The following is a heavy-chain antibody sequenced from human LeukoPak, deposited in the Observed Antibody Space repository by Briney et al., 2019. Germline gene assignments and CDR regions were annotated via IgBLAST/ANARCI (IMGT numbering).Heavy chain of an antibody. CDR1: GYTLTELS. V-gene: IGHV1-24*01. Sequence: ASVKVSCKVSGYTLTELSMHWVRQAPGKGLEWMGGFDPEDGETIYAQKFQGRVTMTEDTSTDTAYMELSSLRSEHTAVYYCATDPKPLSYGSQVDYWGQGTLVTVSS. CDR2: FDPEDGET. D-gene: IGHD5-18*01. CDR3: ATDPKPLSYGSQVDY. J-gene: IGHJ4*02.